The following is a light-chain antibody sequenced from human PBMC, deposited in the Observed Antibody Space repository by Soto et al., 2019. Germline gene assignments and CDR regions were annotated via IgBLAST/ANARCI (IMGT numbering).Light chain of an antibody. V-gene: IGKV1-8*01. CDR1: QDISSY. CDR3: QQYYSYPLT. J-gene: IGKJ4*01. CDR2: AAS. Sequence: AIRMTQSPSSLSASTGERVTITCRASQDISSYLAWYQQKPGKAPNLLIHAASTLQSGVPSRFSGSGSGTDFTLTISCLQSEDFATYYCQQYYSYPLTFGGGTKVDI.